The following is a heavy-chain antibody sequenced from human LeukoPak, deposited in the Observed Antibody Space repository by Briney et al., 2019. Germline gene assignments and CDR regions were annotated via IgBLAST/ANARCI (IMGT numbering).Heavy chain of an antibody. CDR3: ARFYYDSTPSAFDI. CDR1: GYTFTSYD. V-gene: IGHV1-8*01. D-gene: IGHD3-22*01. Sequence: ASVTVSCKASGYTFTSYDINWVRQATGQGLEWMGWMNPNSGNTGYAQKFQGRVTMTRNTSISTAYMELSSLRSEDTAVYYCARFYYDSTPSAFDIWGQGTMVTVSS. J-gene: IGHJ3*02. CDR2: MNPNSGNT.